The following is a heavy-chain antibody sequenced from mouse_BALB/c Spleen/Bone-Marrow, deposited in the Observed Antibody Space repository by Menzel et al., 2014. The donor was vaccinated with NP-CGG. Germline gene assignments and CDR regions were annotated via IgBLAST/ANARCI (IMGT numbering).Heavy chain of an antibody. CDR1: GFTFSDYY. CDR2: ISDGGSYT. CDR3: ARVLRPHYYAMDY. J-gene: IGHJ4*01. Sequence: EVKVVESGGGLVKPGGSLKLSCAASGFTFSDYYMYWVRQTPEKRLEWVATISDGGSYTYYPDSVKGRFTISRDNAKNNLYLQMSSLKSEDTAVYYCARVLRPHYYAMDYWGQGTSVTASS. D-gene: IGHD1-2*01. V-gene: IGHV5-4*02.